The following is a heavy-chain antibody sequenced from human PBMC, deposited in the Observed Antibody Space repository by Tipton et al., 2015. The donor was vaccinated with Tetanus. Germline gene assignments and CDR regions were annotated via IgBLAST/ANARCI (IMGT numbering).Heavy chain of an antibody. CDR2: VYYSGRT. CDR3: ARMGFTDSQVVY. Sequence: TLSLTCNVSGGSINTGDYYWSWIRQSPGKGLEWIGHVYYSGRTYYNPPRKSRVTISADMSKNQFSLKLTSVTAADTATYYCARMGFTDSQVVYWGQGTLVTVAS. CDR1: GGSINTGDYY. J-gene: IGHJ4*02. D-gene: IGHD3-22*01. V-gene: IGHV4-30-4*01.